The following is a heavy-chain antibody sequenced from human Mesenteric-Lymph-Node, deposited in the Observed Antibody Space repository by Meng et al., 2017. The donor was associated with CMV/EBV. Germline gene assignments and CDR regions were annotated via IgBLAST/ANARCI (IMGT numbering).Heavy chain of an antibody. D-gene: IGHD3-22*01. J-gene: IGHJ4*02. Sequence: QLQLQESGPGLVKPSETLSLTCTVSVGSISSSSYYWGWIRQPPGKGLEWIGSIYYSGSTYYNPSLKSRVTISVDTSKNQFSLKLSSVTAADTAVYYCARDGDYYDSSGYNPFDYWGQGTPVTVSS. V-gene: IGHV4-39*07. CDR2: IYYSGST. CDR3: ARDGDYYDSSGYNPFDY. CDR1: VGSISSSSYY.